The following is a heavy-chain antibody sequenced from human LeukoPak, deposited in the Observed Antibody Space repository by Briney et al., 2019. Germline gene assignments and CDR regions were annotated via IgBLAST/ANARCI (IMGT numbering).Heavy chain of an antibody. CDR2: IYYSGST. CDR1: GGSISSGGYY. J-gene: IGHJ4*02. D-gene: IGHD4-17*01. Sequence: SQTLSLTCTVSGGSISSGGYYWSWIRQHPGKGLEWIGYIYYSGSTYYNPSLKSRVTISVDTSKNQFSLELSSVTAADTAVYYCARDTLKGDYGALFDYWGQGTLVTVSS. CDR3: ARDTLKGDYGALFDY. V-gene: IGHV4-31*03.